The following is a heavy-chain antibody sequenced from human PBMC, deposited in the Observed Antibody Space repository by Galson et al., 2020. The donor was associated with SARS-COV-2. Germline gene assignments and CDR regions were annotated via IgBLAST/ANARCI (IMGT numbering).Heavy chain of an antibody. V-gene: IGHV5-51*01. CDR3: ARRLQGYRSGGRSYAGYGMDV. J-gene: IGHJ6*02. D-gene: IGHD2-15*01. Sequence: GESLKISCKGSGYSFTNYWIVWVRQMPGKGLEWMGMVYPGDSDTRYSPSFQGQVIISADKSTSTAYLQWSSLKASDSAIYYCARRLQGYRSGGRSYAGYGMDVWGQGTTVSVSS. CDR1: GYSFTNYW. CDR2: VYPGDSDT.